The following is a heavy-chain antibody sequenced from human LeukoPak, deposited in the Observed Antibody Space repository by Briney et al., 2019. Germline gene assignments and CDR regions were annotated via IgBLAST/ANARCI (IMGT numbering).Heavy chain of an antibody. CDR3: ARGTRDMPFDP. D-gene: IGHD2-2*01. Sequence: PSQTLSLTCTVSGGSISSGDYYWSWLRQPPGTGLEWIGYIYYSGSTYYNPSLKSRVTISVDTSKNQFSLKLSSVTAADTAVYYCARGTRDMPFDPWGQGTLVTVSS. V-gene: IGHV4-30-4*01. CDR1: GGSISSGDYY. CDR2: IYYSGST. J-gene: IGHJ5*02.